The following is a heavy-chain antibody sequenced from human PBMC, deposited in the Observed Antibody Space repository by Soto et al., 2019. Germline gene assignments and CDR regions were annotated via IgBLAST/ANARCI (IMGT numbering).Heavy chain of an antibody. CDR1: GASISNYY. D-gene: IGHD1-26*01. Sequence: QVHLQQSGPGLVKPSETLSLSCTISGASISNYYWSWIRQVPGKGMEWIGYVNDGWGAAYNPSLLSRVAVSLDTSKSLLSLKLTSVTATDTAVSYCVRQGCGALHGLVDVWGQGTTVTVSS. CDR2: VNDGWGA. CDR3: VRQGCGALHGLVDV. J-gene: IGHJ6*02. V-gene: IGHV4-59*08.